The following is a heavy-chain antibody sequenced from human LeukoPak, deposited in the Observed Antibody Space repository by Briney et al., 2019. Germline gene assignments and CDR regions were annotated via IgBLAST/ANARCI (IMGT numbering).Heavy chain of an antibody. J-gene: IGHJ5*02. D-gene: IGHD3-22*01. CDR2: IIPILGIA. Sequence: GASVKVFCKASGGTFSSYAISWVRQAPGQGLEWMGRIIPILGIANYAQKFQGRVTITADKSTSTAYMELSSLRSEDTAVYYCARGAGDSRGNWFDPWGQGTLVTVSS. V-gene: IGHV1-69*04. CDR3: ARGAGDSRGNWFDP. CDR1: GGTFSSYA.